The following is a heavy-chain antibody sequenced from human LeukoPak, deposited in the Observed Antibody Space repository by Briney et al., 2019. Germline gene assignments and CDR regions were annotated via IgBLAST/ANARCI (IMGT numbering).Heavy chain of an antibody. V-gene: IGHV3-15*01. J-gene: IGHJ4*02. CDR3: TTGKYGDYYFDN. CDR1: GFTFSNAW. Sequence: PGGSLRLSCAASGFTFSNAWMTWVRQPPGKGLEWVGRLKSKTDGGTTDYAAPVKGRFTISRDDSKNTLYLQMNSLKTGDTAVYYCTTGKYGDYYFDNWGQGTLVTVSS. D-gene: IGHD4-17*01. CDR2: LKSKTDGGTT.